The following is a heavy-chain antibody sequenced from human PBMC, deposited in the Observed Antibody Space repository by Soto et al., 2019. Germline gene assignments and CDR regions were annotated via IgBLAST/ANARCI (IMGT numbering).Heavy chain of an antibody. J-gene: IGHJ4*02. Sequence: EVQLVESGGGLVQPGRSLRLSCAASGFTFDDYAMHWVRQAPGKGLEWVSGISWNSGSIGYADSVKGRFTISRDNAKNSLYLQMNSLRAEDTALYYCAEEVFDDSGFDYWGQGTLVTVSS. CDR3: AEEVFDDSGFDY. D-gene: IGHD3-10*01. V-gene: IGHV3-9*01. CDR2: ISWNSGSI. CDR1: GFTFDDYA.